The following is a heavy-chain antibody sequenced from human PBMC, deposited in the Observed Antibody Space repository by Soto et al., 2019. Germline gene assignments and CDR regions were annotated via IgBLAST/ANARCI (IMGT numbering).Heavy chain of an antibody. J-gene: IGHJ5*02. D-gene: IGHD3-22*01. CDR2: ISGSGGST. Sequence: GGSLRLSCAVSGFTFISYVMSWVRQAPGKGLEWVSAISGSGGSTYYADSVKGRFTISRDNSKNTLYLQMNSLRADDTAVYYCAKVGYYDSSGHNWFDPWGQGTLVTVSS. CDR3: AKVGYYDSSGHNWFDP. V-gene: IGHV3-23*01. CDR1: GFTFISYV.